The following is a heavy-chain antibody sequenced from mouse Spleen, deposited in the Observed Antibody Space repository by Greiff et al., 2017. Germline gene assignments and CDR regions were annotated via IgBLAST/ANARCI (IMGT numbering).Heavy chain of an antibody. CDR2: IYPRSGNT. D-gene: IGHD1-1*01. J-gene: IGHJ2*01. Sequence: LQESGAELARPGASVKLSCKASGYTFTSYGISWVKQRTGQGLEWIGEIYPRSGNTYYNEKFKGKATLTADKSSSTAYMELRSLTSEDSAVYFCARSAYYGSSYDYWGQGTTLTVSS. V-gene: IGHV1-81*01. CDR1: GYTFTSYG. CDR3: ARSAYYGSSYDY.